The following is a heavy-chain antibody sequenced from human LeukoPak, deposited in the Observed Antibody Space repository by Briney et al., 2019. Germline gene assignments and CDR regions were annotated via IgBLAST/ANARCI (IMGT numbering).Heavy chain of an antibody. CDR2: INPNSGGT. CDR1: GYTFTGYY. Sequence: ASVKVSCKASGYTFTGYYMHWVRQAPGQGLEWMGWINPNSGGTNYAQKFQGRVTMTRDTSISTAYMELSRLRSDDTAVYYCAKYYDILTGILDWGQGTLVTVSS. CDR3: AKYYDILTGILD. V-gene: IGHV1-2*02. D-gene: IGHD3-9*01. J-gene: IGHJ4*02.